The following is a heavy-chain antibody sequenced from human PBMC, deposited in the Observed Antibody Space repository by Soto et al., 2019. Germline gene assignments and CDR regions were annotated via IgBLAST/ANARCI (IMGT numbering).Heavy chain of an antibody. CDR3: ARGPKAYYGSAAWAGWFDP. J-gene: IGHJ5*02. Sequence: QVQLQESGSGLVKPSQTLSLTCTVSGGSISSGGYYWSWIRQHPGKGLEWIGYIYYSGSTYYNPYLKSSVSISVDTCKNHFSLKRSSVTSADTAVYFCARGPKAYYGSAAWAGWFDPWGQGTLVTVSS. V-gene: IGHV4-31*03. CDR1: GGSISSGGYY. D-gene: IGHD3-10*01. CDR2: IYYSGST.